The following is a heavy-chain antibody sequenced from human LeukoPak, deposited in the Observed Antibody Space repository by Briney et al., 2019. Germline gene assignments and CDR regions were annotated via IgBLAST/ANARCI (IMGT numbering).Heavy chain of an antibody. CDR2: INHSGST. D-gene: IGHD6-19*01. Sequence: SETLSLTCAVYGGSFSGYYWSWIRQPPGKGLEWIGEINHSGSTNSSPSLQSRVTISVDTSKNQFSLKLSSVTAADTAVYYCARERSSGWYFAFDIWGQGTMVTVSS. J-gene: IGHJ3*02. CDR3: ARERSSGWYFAFDI. V-gene: IGHV4-34*01. CDR1: GGSFSGYY.